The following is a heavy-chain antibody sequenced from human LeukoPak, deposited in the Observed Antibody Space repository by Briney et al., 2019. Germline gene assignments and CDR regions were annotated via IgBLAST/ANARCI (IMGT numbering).Heavy chain of an antibody. CDR2: IYSGGST. D-gene: IGHD1/OR15-1a*01. J-gene: IGHJ4*02. CDR3: ARTPTRYNWNNDNY. Sequence: GGSLRLSCAASGFTVSSNYMSWVRQAPGKGLEWVSVIYSGGSTYYADSVKGRFTISRDNSKNTLYLQLNSLRAEDTAVYYCARTPTRYNWNNDNYWGQGTLVTVSS. V-gene: IGHV3-53*01. CDR1: GFTVSSNY.